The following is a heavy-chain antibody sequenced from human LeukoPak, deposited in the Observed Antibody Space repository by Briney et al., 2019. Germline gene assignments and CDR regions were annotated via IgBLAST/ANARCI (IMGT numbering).Heavy chain of an antibody. CDR2: IKQDGSGE. J-gene: IGHJ6*03. CDR1: GFTFSSYW. D-gene: IGHD2-15*01. CDR3: ARVGAARYYYYYMDV. Sequence: GGSLRLSCAASGFTFSSYWMSWVRQAPGKGLEWVANIKQDGSGEYYVDSLKSRFTVSRDNAKNSLYLQINSLRAGDTAVYYCARVGAARYYYYYMDVWGKGTTVTVSS. V-gene: IGHV3-7*01.